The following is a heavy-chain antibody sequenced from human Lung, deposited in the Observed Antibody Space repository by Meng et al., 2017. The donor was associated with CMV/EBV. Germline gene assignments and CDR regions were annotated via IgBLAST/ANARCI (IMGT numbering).Heavy chain of an antibody. CDR2: INHRGST. Sequence: XXXLTXXVYGGSVSGYDWTWIRQSPGKGLEWIGEINHRGSTNYNPSLKSRLTISLDTSKNQFSLKLKSVTAADTAVYYCARGSTSVTMIVVVFTAASLAYDSWXQGTXVTVSS. J-gene: IGHJ4*02. CDR3: ARGSTSVTMIVVVFTAASLAYDS. D-gene: IGHD3-22*01. CDR1: GGSVSGYD. V-gene: IGHV4-34*01.